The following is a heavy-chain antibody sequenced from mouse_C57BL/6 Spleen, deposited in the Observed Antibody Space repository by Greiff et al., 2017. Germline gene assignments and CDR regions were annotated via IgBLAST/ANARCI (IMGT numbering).Heavy chain of an antibody. CDR3: ARRGRGGDYFDY. Sequence: VQLQQPGAELVKPGASVKLSCKASGYTFTSYWMQWVKQRPGQGLEWIGEIDPSDRYTNYNHKFKGKATLTVDTSSSTAYMQLSSLTSEDSAVYYCARRGRGGDYFDYWGQGTTLTVSS. CDR1: GYTFTSYW. V-gene: IGHV1-50*01. CDR2: IDPSDRYT. D-gene: IGHD3-3*01. J-gene: IGHJ2*01.